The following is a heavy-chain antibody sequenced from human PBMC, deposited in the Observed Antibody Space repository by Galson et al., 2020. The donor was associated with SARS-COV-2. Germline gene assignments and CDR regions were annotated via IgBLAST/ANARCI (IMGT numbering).Heavy chain of an antibody. CDR2: IYYTGTT. J-gene: IGHJ4*01. CDR1: GDSITSDS. V-gene: IGHV4-59*01. Sequence: SETLSLTCAVSGDSITSDSWSWLRQPPGEGLEWIGYIYYTGTTNYNPSLASRVTISVDGSKNQFSLRLRAVTAADTAVYYCARLHLRSSGHYRVFYFDSWGQGSLVTVSS. CDR3: ARLHLRSSGHYRVFYFDS. D-gene: IGHD3-22*01.